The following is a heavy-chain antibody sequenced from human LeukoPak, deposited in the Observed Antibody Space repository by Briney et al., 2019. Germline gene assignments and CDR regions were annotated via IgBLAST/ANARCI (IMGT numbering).Heavy chain of an antibody. CDR2: IRQDGNEK. V-gene: IGHV3-7*01. CDR3: ARAKSSSWYFDNPQLNWFDP. D-gene: IGHD6-13*01. Sequence: GGSLRLSCAASGFTFSSYWMIWVRQAPGKGLEWVANIRQDGNEKYYLASVRGRFTISRDNAKNSLYLQMNSLRAEDTAVYYCARAKSSSWYFDNPQLNWFDPWGQGTLVTVSS. J-gene: IGHJ5*02. CDR1: GFTFSSYW.